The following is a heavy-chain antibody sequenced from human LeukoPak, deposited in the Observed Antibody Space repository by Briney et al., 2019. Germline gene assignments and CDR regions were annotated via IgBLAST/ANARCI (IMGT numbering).Heavy chain of an antibody. Sequence: PSETLSLTCTVSGYSISSGYYWGWIRQPPGKGLEWIGSIYHSGSTYYNPSLKSRVTISVDTSKNQFSLKLSSVTAADTAVYYCARAPSAIGGAFDIWGQGTMVTVSS. CDR3: ARAPSAIGGAFDI. V-gene: IGHV4-38-2*02. J-gene: IGHJ3*02. CDR2: IYHSGST. CDR1: GYSISSGYY. D-gene: IGHD3-10*01.